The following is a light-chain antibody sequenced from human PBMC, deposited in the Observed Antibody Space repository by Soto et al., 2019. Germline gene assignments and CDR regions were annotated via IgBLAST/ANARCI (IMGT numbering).Light chain of an antibody. Sequence: QSVLTQPPSASGTPGQRGTISCSGRSSNIGSNTVNWYQQFPGTAPKLLIYSDNQRPSGVPDRFSGSKSGTSASLAISGLQSEDEADYYCAAWDDSLNGVVFGGGTKLTVL. CDR2: SDN. CDR1: SSNIGSNT. CDR3: AAWDDSLNGVV. J-gene: IGLJ2*01. V-gene: IGLV1-44*01.